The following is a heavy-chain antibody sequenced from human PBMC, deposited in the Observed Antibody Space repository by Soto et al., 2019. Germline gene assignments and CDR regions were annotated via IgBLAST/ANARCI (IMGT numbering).Heavy chain of an antibody. CDR3: ARELERVFDY. V-gene: IGHV3-48*01. CDR2: ISVTSSTI. J-gene: IGHJ4*02. Sequence: GGSLRLSCVASGFSFSAYNINWVRQAPGKGLEWISYISVTSSTIYYADSVKGRFTISRDNSKNTLYLQMNSLRIEDTAVYYCARELERVFDYWGQGTLVTVSS. D-gene: IGHD1-1*01. CDR1: GFSFSAYN.